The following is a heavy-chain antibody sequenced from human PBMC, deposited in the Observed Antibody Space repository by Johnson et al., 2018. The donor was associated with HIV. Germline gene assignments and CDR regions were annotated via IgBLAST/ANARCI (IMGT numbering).Heavy chain of an antibody. D-gene: IGHD1-26*01. V-gene: IGHV3-30*02. J-gene: IGHJ3*02. CDR1: GFTFSSYG. CDR2: IRYDGSNK. CDR3: AKSTWELRHLDAFDI. Sequence: MQLVESGGGVVQPGGSLRLSCAASGFTFSSYGMHWFRPAPGKGLEWVAFIRYDGSNKYYADSVKGRFTISRDNSKNTLYLQMNSLRAEDTAVYYCAKSTWELRHLDAFDIWGQGTMVTVSS.